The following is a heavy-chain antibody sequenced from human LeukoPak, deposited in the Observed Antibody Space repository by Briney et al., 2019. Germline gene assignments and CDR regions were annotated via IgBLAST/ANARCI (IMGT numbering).Heavy chain of an antibody. CDR3: ARWGGSGYYYD. V-gene: IGHV4-61*08. CDR1: GGSITSGGYY. Sequence: SETLSLTCTVSGGSITSGGYYWSWIRQPPGKGLEWIGYIYYSGSTNYNPSLKSRVTISVDTSKNQFSLNLSSVTAADTAVYYCARWGGSGYYYDWGQGTLVTVSS. D-gene: IGHD3-22*01. J-gene: IGHJ4*02. CDR2: IYYSGST.